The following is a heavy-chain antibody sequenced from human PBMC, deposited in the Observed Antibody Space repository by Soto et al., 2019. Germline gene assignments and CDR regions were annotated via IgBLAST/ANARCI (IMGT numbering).Heavy chain of an antibody. CDR3: AGIQYSGYGQHSAFDI. CDR1: GGSISSYY. D-gene: IGHD5-12*01. CDR2: IYYSGST. V-gene: IGHV4-59*01. Sequence: SETLSLTCTVSGGSISSYYWSWIRQPPGKGLEWIGYIYYSGSTNYNPSLKSRVTISVDTSKNQFSLKLSSVTAADTAVYYCAGIQYSGYGQHSAFDIWGQGTMVTVSS. J-gene: IGHJ3*02.